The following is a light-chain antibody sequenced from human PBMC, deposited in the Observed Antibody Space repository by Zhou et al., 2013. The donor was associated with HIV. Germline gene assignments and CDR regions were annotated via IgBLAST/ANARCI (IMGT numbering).Light chain of an antibody. V-gene: IGKV1-5*03. Sequence: DIQMTQSPSTLSASVGDRVTITCRASQSISSWLAWYQQKPGKAPKLLIYKASSLESGVPSRFSGSGSGTDFILTITSLQPEDFATYYCQQSYSNPITFGQGTRLEIK. CDR1: QSISSW. J-gene: IGKJ5*01. CDR2: KAS. CDR3: QQSYSNPIT.